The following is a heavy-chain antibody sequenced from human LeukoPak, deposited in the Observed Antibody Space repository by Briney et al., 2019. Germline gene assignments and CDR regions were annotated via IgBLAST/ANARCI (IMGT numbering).Heavy chain of an antibody. CDR2: IYYSGST. D-gene: IGHD5-18*01. CDR1: GGSISSYY. V-gene: IGHV4-59*08. J-gene: IGHJ4*02. CDR3: ARNLVDTAMAPLDY. Sequence: SETLSLTCTVSGGSISSYYWSWIRQPPGKGLEWIGYIYYSGSTNYNPSLKSRVTISVDTSKNQFSLKLSSVTAADTAVYYCARNLVDTAMAPLDYWGQETLVTVSS.